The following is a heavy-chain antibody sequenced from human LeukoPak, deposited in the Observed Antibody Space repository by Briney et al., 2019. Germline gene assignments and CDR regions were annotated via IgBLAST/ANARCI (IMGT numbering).Heavy chain of an antibody. CDR1: GYTFTGYY. CDR2: INPNGGGT. V-gene: IGHV1-2*02. J-gene: IGHJ3*02. CDR3: AADPYRETADAFDI. Sequence: GASVKVSCKASGYTFTGYYMHWVRQAPGQGLEWMGWINPNGGGTNYAQKFQGRVTMTRDTSISTAYMELSRLRSDDTAVYYCAADPYRETADAFDIWGQGTMVTVSS.